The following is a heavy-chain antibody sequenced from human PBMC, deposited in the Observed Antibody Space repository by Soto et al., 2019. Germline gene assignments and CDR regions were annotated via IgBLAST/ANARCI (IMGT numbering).Heavy chain of an antibody. Sequence: GSLRLSCAASGFTFSSYAMSWVRQAPGKGLEWVSAISGSGGSTYYADSVKGRFTISRDNSKNTLYLQMNSLRAEDTAVYYCATQGRYCSSTSCPYMDVWGKGTTVTVSS. CDR2: ISGSGGST. CDR1: GFTFSSYA. J-gene: IGHJ6*03. V-gene: IGHV3-23*01. D-gene: IGHD2-2*01. CDR3: ATQGRYCSSTSCPYMDV.